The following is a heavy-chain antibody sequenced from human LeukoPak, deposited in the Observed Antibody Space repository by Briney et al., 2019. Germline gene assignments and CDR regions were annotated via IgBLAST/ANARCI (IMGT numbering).Heavy chain of an antibody. CDR3: ATDGAGFDT. CDR2: INIGGTNT. CDR1: GFTFNDYY. Sequence: PGGSLRLSCAASGFTFNDYYMSWIRQVPGKGPEWLSYINIGGTNTHYADSVKGRFTISRDNAKKSLYLEMNNLRAEDTAVYYCATDGAGFDTWGQGVLVTVSS. V-gene: IGHV3-11*01. J-gene: IGHJ5*02.